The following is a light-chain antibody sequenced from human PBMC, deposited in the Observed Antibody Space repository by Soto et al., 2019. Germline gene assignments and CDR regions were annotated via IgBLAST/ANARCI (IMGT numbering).Light chain of an antibody. J-gene: IGLJ1*01. V-gene: IGLV2-14*01. CDR2: EVS. CDR3: SSYSISTAYL. CDR1: SSDVGGYDY. Sequence: SALAQPASVSASPGQSMTISCTGTSSDVGGYDYVSWYQLHPGKAPKLMVFEVSNRPSGVSYRFSGSKSGNTASLTISGLQAEDEADYFCSSYSISTAYLFGTGTKVTVL.